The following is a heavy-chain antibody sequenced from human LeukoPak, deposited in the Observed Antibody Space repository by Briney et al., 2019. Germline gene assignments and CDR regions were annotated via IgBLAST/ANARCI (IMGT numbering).Heavy chain of an antibody. CDR3: ARGERGVRGVPNKALHFDY. Sequence: PSETLSLTCAVYGGPFSGYYWTWIRQPPGKGLEWIGEINQSGSANYNPSLKSRVTISKDMSKKQFSLKLTSVTAADTVVYYCARGERGVRGVPNKALHFDYWGQGTLVTVSS. D-gene: IGHD3-10*01. CDR1: GGPFSGYY. J-gene: IGHJ4*02. V-gene: IGHV4-34*01. CDR2: INQSGSA.